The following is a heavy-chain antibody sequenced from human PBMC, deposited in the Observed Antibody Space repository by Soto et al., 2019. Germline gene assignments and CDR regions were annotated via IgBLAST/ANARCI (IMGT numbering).Heavy chain of an antibody. CDR2: INAGNGNT. CDR3: AGPGIVGASDYYYYGMDV. Sequence: ASVKVSCKASGYTFTSYAMHWVRQAPGQRLEWMGWINAGNGNTKYSQKFQGGVTITRDTSASTAYMELSSLRSEDTAVYYCAGPGIVGASDYYYYGMDVWGQGTTVTVSS. CDR1: GYTFTSYA. D-gene: IGHD1-26*01. J-gene: IGHJ6*02. V-gene: IGHV1-3*01.